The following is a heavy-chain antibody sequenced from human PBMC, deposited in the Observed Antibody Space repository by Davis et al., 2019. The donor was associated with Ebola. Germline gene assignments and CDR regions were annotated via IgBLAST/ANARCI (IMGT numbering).Heavy chain of an antibody. Sequence: GESLKISCTTSGFTFTANSMNWVRQAPGKGLEWISYISSSGGTTYYADFVQGRFTISRDNAKKSLYLQMNSLRDEDTAVYYCVRASSGSYYSVFDNWGQGSLVTVTS. V-gene: IGHV3-48*02. CDR3: VRASSGSYYSVFDN. CDR2: ISSSGGTT. D-gene: IGHD1-26*01. CDR1: GFTFTANS. J-gene: IGHJ4*02.